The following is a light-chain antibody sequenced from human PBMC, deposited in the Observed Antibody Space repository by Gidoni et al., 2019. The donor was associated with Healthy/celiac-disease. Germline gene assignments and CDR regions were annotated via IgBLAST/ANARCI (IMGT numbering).Light chain of an antibody. CDR3: CSYAGSSTLV. J-gene: IGLJ2*01. CDR2: AVS. Sequence: QSALTQPASESGSPGQSIHIPCTGTSSDVGSYNLVSWYQQHPGKAPKLMIYAVSKRTSGVSNRFSGAKSGNTASLTISGLQAEDEADYYCCSYAGSSTLVFGGGTKLTVL. CDR1: SSDVGSYNL. V-gene: IGLV2-23*02.